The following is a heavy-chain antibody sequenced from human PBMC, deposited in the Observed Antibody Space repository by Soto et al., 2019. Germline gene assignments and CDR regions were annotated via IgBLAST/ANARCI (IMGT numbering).Heavy chain of an antibody. J-gene: IGHJ4*02. CDR2: ISGSGGST. Sequence: EVQLLESGGGLVQPGGSLRLSCAASGFTFSSYAMNWVRQAPGKGLEWVSVISGSGGSTYYADSVKGRFTISRDNSKNTLYLQMTSRRADDTAVYYCASRSSGWYFDYWGQGTLVTVSS. CDR3: ASRSSGWYFDY. D-gene: IGHD6-19*01. CDR1: GFTFSSYA. V-gene: IGHV3-23*01.